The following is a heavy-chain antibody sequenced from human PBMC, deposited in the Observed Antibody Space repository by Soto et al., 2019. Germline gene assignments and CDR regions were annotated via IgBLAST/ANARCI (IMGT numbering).Heavy chain of an antibody. CDR3: ARDRSTTTVTPYYFDY. CDR1: GFTFSSYN. Sequence: EVQLVESGGGLVKPGGSLRLSCAASGFTFSSYNMNWVRQAPGKGLEWVSSISSSSSYIYYADSVKGRFTISRDNAKNSLYLQMNSLIAEDTAVYYCARDRSTTTVTPYYFDYWGQGTLVTVSS. J-gene: IGHJ4*02. CDR2: ISSSSSYI. V-gene: IGHV3-21*01. D-gene: IGHD4-17*01.